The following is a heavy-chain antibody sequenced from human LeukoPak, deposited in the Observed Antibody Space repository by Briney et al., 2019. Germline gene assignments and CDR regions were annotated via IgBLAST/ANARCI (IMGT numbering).Heavy chain of an antibody. CDR2: INPNSGGT. Sequence: VASVKVSCKASGYTFTGYYMHWVRQAPGQGLAWMGRINPNSGGTNYAQKFQGRVTMTRDTSISTAYMELSRLRSDDTAVYYCARGDSSGWYEGSDYWGQGTLVTVSS. D-gene: IGHD6-19*01. CDR1: GYTFTGYY. V-gene: IGHV1-2*06. J-gene: IGHJ4*02. CDR3: ARGDSSGWYEGSDY.